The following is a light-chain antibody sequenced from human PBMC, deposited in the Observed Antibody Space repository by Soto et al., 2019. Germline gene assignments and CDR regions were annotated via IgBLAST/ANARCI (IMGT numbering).Light chain of an antibody. CDR2: AAS. Sequence: EIGMTQYPATLSVSPMERVNISCRASQSVSTNLAWYQQRPGQAPSLLISAASSRATGVPARFSGSGSGTEFTLTISSLQSEDSAIYFCQQYKSWPITFGQGTRLEI. CDR1: QSVSTN. V-gene: IGKV3-15*01. CDR3: QQYKSWPIT. J-gene: IGKJ5*01.